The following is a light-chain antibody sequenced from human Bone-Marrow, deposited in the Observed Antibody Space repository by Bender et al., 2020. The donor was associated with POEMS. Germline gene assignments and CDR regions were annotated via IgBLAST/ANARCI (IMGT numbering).Light chain of an antibody. Sequence: QSALTQPRSVSGSPGQSVTISCTGTSSDVGGYNSVSWYQHHPGKAPKLMIYGVTKRPSGVPDRFSGSKSGNTASLTISGLQPEDETDYYCCSYRHSFTRVFGGGTKVTVL. CDR1: SSDVGGYNS. J-gene: IGLJ3*02. CDR2: GVT. CDR3: CSYRHSFTRV. V-gene: IGLV2-11*01.